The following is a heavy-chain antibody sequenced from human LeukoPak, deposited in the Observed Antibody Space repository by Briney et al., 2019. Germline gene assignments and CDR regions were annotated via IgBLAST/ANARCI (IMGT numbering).Heavy chain of an antibody. V-gene: IGHV3-7*03. Sequence: GGSLRLSCAASGFALSTYWMDWVRQAPGKGLEWVGNINQDGSVKHYVDSVRGRFTISRDNARNSVYLQMNALRVEDTAMYSCAKHSYARSLGEGGPGTLVTVSS. CDR2: INQDGSVK. D-gene: IGHD2-8*01. CDR1: GFALSTYW. CDR3: AKHSYARSLGE. J-gene: IGHJ4*02.